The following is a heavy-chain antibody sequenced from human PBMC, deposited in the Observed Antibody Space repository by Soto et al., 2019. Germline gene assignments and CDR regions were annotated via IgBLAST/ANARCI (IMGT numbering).Heavy chain of an antibody. Sequence: GGSLRLSCAASGFTFINYAMAWVRQAPGKGLEWVSGIGNSGNSKYYADSVKGRFTISRDNSKNTLYLQMKSLGAEDTDLYYCAKLNSRTIWKGNGFDPWGQGTLVTVSS. CDR2: IGNSGNSK. CDR3: AKLNSRTIWKGNGFDP. J-gene: IGHJ5*02. D-gene: IGHD3-3*01. CDR1: GFTFINYA. V-gene: IGHV3-23*01.